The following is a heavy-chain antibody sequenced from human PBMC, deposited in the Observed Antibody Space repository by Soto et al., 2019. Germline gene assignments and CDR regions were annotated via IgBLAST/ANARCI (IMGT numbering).Heavy chain of an antibody. CDR2: IYYSGST. V-gene: IGHV4-59*01. J-gene: IGHJ4*02. D-gene: IGHD6-6*01. Sequence: SETLSLTCTVSGGSISSCYWSWIRQPPGKGLEWIGYIYYSGSTNYNPSLKSRVTISVDTSKNQFSLKLSSVTAADTAVYYCARIAARGLYYFDYWGQGTLVTVSS. CDR1: GGSISSCY. CDR3: ARIAARGLYYFDY.